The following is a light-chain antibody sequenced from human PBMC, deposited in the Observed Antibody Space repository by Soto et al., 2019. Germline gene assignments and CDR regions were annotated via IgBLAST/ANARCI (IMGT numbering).Light chain of an antibody. V-gene: IGKV1D-16*01. Sequence: DIQVTQSPSSLSASVGDTVTITCRASQGINTWLAWYQQRPGKAPKSLIYAASNLRSDVPSRFSGSGSGTEFNLTISKLQPEDCATYYCQQYETYPLTFGGGTKVEI. CDR3: QQYETYPLT. CDR1: QGINTW. J-gene: IGKJ4*01. CDR2: AAS.